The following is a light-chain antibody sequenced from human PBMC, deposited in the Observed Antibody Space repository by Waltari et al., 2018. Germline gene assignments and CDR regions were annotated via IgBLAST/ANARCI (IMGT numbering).Light chain of an antibody. CDR3: SSYADNNIVI. J-gene: IGLJ2*01. Sequence: QSALTQPPSASGSPGQSVTISCTGTSNDVGHFYYVSWFQQHPGKVPKLMISEVTKRPSGVPDRFAGSKSGNTASRTVSVLQAEDEADYYCSSYADNNIVIFGGGTKLTVL. V-gene: IGLV2-8*01. CDR2: EVT. CDR1: SNDVGHFYY.